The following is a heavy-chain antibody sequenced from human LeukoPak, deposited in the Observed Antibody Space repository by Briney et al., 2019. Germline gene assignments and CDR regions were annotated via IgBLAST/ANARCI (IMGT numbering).Heavy chain of an antibody. CDR3: AKDHSGWYRSLFDY. J-gene: IGHJ4*02. CDR1: GFTFSSYS. D-gene: IGHD6-19*01. V-gene: IGHV3-48*01. Sequence: PGGSLRLSCAASGFTFSSYSMSWVRQAPGKGLEWVSYISSSSSTIYYADSVKGRFTISRDNSKNTLYLQMNSLRAEDTAVYYCAKDHSGWYRSLFDYWGQGTLVTVSS. CDR2: ISSSSSTI.